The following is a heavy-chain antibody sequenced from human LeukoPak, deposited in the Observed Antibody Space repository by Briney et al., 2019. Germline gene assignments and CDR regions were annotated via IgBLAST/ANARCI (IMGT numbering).Heavy chain of an antibody. Sequence: VASVKVSCKASGYTFTSYGISWVRQAPGQGLEWMGGIIPIFGTANYAQKFQGRVTITADKSTSTAYMELSSLRSEDTAVYYCAARKTSKYGDYDYWGQGTLVTVSS. J-gene: IGHJ4*02. CDR1: GYTFTSYG. CDR3: AARKTSKYGDYDY. CDR2: IIPIFGTA. D-gene: IGHD4-17*01. V-gene: IGHV1-69*06.